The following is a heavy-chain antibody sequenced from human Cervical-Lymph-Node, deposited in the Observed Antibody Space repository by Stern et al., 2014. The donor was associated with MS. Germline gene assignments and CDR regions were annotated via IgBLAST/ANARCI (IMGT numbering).Heavy chain of an antibody. V-gene: IGHV3-74*01. D-gene: IGHD3-16*01. CDR1: GFNFSSYW. CDR3: ARGVGDY. J-gene: IGHJ4*02. Sequence: EVQLVESGGGLVQPGGSLRLSCAASGFNFSSYWMHWVRQFPEKGLFWVSQINRDGSDTSYADSVKGRFSISRDNMRNMLYLRMTSLRAEDTAVYYCARGVGDYWGQGARVTVSS. CDR2: INRDGSDT.